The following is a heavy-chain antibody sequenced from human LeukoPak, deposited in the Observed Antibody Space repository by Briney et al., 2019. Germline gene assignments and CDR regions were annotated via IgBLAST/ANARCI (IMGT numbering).Heavy chain of an antibody. CDR1: GGTFGSFA. J-gene: IGHJ6*03. CDR3: ARGPPLTYDHTPEGYYHYYMDV. Sequence: GASVKVSCKTSGGTFGSFAIAWLRQAPGQGLEWMGGIIPIFATTNYAQEFQGRVSITADEFTSTVYMELTSLRSDDTGVYYCARGPPLTYDHTPEGYYHYYMDVWGKGT. D-gene: IGHD1-14*01. CDR2: IIPIFATT. V-gene: IGHV1-69*13.